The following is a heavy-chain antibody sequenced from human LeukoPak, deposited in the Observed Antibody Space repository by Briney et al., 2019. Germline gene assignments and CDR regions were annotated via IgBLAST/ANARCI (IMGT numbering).Heavy chain of an antibody. CDR3: EKCASVVATYDSFDY. Sequence: GGSLRLSCAASGFTFSSYDMHWVRQAPGKGLEWVAYITYDGSNKYYADSVKGRFTISSDNAKNTLYLQINSLRAEDTAVYYCEKCASVVATYDSFDYWGQGTLVTVSS. D-gene: IGHD5-12*01. V-gene: IGHV3-30*18. CDR1: GFTFSSYD. J-gene: IGHJ4*02. CDR2: ITYDGSNK.